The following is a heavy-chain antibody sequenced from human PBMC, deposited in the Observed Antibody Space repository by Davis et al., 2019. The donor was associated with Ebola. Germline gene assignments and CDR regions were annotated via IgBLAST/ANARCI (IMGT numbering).Heavy chain of an antibody. CDR2: INSDGSST. D-gene: IGHD6-19*01. V-gene: IGHV3-74*01. Sequence: GESLKISCAASGFTFSSYWMHWVRQAPGKGLVWVSRINSDGSSTSYADSVKGRFTISRDNAKNTLYLQMNSLRAEDTAVYYCARGIAVAGHLDYWGQGTLVTVSS. J-gene: IGHJ4*02. CDR3: ARGIAVAGHLDY. CDR1: GFTFSSYW.